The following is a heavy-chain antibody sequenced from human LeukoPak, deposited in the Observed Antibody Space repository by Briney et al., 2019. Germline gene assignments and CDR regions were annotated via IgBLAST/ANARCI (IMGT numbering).Heavy chain of an antibody. Sequence: SETLSLTCTVSGGSISSYYRSWIRQPPGKGLEWIGYIYYSGSTNYNPSLESRVTISVDTSKNQFSLKLSSVTAADTAVYYCARASGYSPVHFDYWGQGTLVTVSS. D-gene: IGHD3-22*01. V-gene: IGHV4-59*08. CDR2: IYYSGST. CDR1: GGSISSYY. CDR3: ARASGYSPVHFDY. J-gene: IGHJ4*02.